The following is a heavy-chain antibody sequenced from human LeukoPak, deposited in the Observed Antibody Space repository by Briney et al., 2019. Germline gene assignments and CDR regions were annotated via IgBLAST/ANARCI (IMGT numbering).Heavy chain of an antibody. Sequence: GASVKVSCKASGYTFTGYYMHWVRQAPGQGLEWMGWINPNSGGTNYAQKFQGWVTMTGDTSISTAYMELSRLRSDDTAVYYCARDRSGPYYDFWSGYYTVYYFDYWGQGTLVTVSS. D-gene: IGHD3-3*01. J-gene: IGHJ4*02. V-gene: IGHV1-2*04. CDR2: INPNSGGT. CDR3: ARDRSGPYYDFWSGYYTVYYFDY. CDR1: GYTFTGYY.